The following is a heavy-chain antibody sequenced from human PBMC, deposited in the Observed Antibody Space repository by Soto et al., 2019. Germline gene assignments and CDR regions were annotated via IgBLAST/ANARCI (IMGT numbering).Heavy chain of an antibody. V-gene: IGHV3-23*01. CDR3: TENGAYGSGSRLDY. J-gene: IGHJ4*02. D-gene: IGHD3-10*01. Sequence: EVQLLESGGGLVQPGGSLRLSCAASGFTFSSYAMSWVRQAPGKGLEWVSAISGSGGSTYYADSVKGRFTISRDNSKNSLCLQMNSLRAEDTAVYYCTENGAYGSGSRLDYWGQGTLVTVSS. CDR1: GFTFSSYA. CDR2: ISGSGGST.